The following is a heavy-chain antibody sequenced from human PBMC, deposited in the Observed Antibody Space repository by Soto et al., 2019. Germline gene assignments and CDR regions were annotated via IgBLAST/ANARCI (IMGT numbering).Heavy chain of an antibody. V-gene: IGHV3-11*01. Sequence: QAQLVESGGGLVKPGGSLRLSCAASGFSLSDYYMSWIRQAPGKGLEWVSYISRSDSNIYYADSLKGRFTVSTDNAKNSLYLQMNSLRAEDTAVYYCARDFTMTGMDVWGEGTAVTVSS. J-gene: IGHJ6*04. D-gene: IGHD3-3*01. CDR1: GFSLSDYY. CDR3: ARDFTMTGMDV. CDR2: ISRSDSNI.